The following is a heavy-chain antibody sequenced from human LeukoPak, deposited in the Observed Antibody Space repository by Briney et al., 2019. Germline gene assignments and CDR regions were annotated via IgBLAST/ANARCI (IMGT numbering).Heavy chain of an antibody. D-gene: IGHD3-10*01. V-gene: IGHV3-23*01. CDR1: GFTFSSYA. J-gene: IGHJ4*02. Sequence: PGGSLRLSCAASGFTFSSYAMSWVRQAPGKGLEWVSAISGSGGSTYYADSVKGRFTISRDNSKNTLYLQMNSLRAEDTAVYYCAKDPDGSGRGGKRYFDYWGQGTLVTVSS. CDR3: AKDPDGSGRGGKRYFDY. CDR2: ISGSGGST.